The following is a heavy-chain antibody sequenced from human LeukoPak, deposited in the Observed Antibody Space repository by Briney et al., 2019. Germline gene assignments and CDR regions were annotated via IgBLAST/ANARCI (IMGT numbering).Heavy chain of an antibody. Sequence: ASVKVSCKASGYTFTAYYIHWVRQAPGQGLEWMGWINPNSGATDYTQKFQGRVTMTRDTSISTAYMEVIGLTSDDTAVYYCARGVQAQDFDYWGQGTLVTVSS. CDR2: INPNSGAT. CDR1: GYTFTAYY. CDR3: ARGVQAQDFDY. V-gene: IGHV1-2*02. J-gene: IGHJ4*02.